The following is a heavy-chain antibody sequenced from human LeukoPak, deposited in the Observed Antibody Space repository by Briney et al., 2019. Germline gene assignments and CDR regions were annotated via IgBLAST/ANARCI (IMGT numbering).Heavy chain of an antibody. CDR2: ISDSSAM. D-gene: IGHD3-16*01. Sequence: GGSLRLSCAASGFTFSTYSMKWVRQAPGKGLEWVSYISDSSAMYYADSVRGRFTISRENDKNSLFLQMNTLRADDTAVYYCARDGFGTGSNWGQGTLVTVSS. J-gene: IGHJ4*02. CDR1: GFTFSTYS. V-gene: IGHV3-48*01. CDR3: ARDGFGTGSN.